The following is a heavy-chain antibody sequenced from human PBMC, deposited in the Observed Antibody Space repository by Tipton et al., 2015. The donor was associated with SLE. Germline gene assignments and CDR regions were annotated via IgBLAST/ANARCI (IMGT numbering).Heavy chain of an antibody. D-gene: IGHD3-3*01. CDR2: VYFGGTT. J-gene: IGHJ4*02. V-gene: IGHV4-39*07. Sequence: TLSLTCTVSGDSIRSTTYYWAWIRQPPGKGLEWIGSVYFGGTTYNNPSLKSRVAISVDMSKNQFSLKLSSVTAADTAVYYCARGWDYDFWSGYADYWGQGTLVTVSS. CDR3: ARGWDYDFWSGYADY. CDR1: GDSIRSTTYY.